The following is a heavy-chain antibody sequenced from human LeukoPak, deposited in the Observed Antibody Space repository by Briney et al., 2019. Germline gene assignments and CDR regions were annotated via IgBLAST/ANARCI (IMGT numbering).Heavy chain of an antibody. J-gene: IGHJ4*02. D-gene: IGHD6-19*01. CDR1: GFTFSSYH. CDR3: ARFHQYTSGDY. CDR2: ISQRSSNI. Sequence: GGSLILSCAASGFTFSSYHMNWVRQAPGKGLEWVSSISQRSSNIYYADSIKGRFTSSRDHAKNSLYLQLNSLRAEDTAVYYCARFHQYTSGDYWGQGTLVTVSS. V-gene: IGHV3-21*01.